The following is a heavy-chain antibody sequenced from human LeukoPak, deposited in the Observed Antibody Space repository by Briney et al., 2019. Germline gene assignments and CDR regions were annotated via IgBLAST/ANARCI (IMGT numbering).Heavy chain of an antibody. CDR1: GFTFSSYA. V-gene: IGHV3-23*01. D-gene: IGHD6-19*01. CDR3: ARDLSVAGVFDY. CDR2: ISGSGGST. J-gene: IGHJ4*02. Sequence: GGSLRLSCAASGFTFSSYAMSWVRQDPGKGLEWVSAISGSGGSTYYADSVKGRFTISRDNSKNTLYLQMNSLRAEDTAVYYCARDLSVAGVFDYWGQGTLVTVS.